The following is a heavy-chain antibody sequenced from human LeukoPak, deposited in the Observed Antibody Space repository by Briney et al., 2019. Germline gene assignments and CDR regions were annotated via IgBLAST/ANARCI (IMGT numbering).Heavy chain of an antibody. J-gene: IGHJ5*02. CDR2: IDYSGHT. CDR1: GASISSSSRADYFF. CDR3: ARPLYNSWDRFDP. D-gene: IGHD3-16*01. Sequence: SETLSLTCTVSGASISSSSRADYFFWGWIRQAPGKGLEWIGSIDYSGHTYCSPSLKTRATISVDTPKNQFSLSLRSVTAADTAVYYCARPLYNSWDRFDPWGQGTLITVS. V-gene: IGHV4-39*01.